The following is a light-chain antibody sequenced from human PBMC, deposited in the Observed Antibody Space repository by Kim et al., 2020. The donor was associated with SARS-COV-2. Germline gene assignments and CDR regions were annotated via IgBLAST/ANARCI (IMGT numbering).Light chain of an antibody. J-gene: IGKJ1*01. CDR1: QSVSSN. CDR2: GAS. CDR3: QQYNNWPWT. V-gene: IGKV3-15*01. Sequence: EIVMTQSPATLSVSPGERATLSCRASQSVSSNLAWYQQKPGQAPRLLTYGASTRATGIPARFSGSGSGTEFTLTISSLQSEDFAVYYCQQYNNWPWTFGQVTKVDIK.